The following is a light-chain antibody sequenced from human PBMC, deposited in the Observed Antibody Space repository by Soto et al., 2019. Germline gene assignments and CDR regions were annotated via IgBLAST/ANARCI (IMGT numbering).Light chain of an antibody. CDR2: EVN. J-gene: IGLJ3*02. V-gene: IGLV2-8*01. Sequence: QSALTQPPSASGSPGQSVTISCTGTSSDIGGYDYVSWYQQHPGKAPKLIIYEVNKRPSGVPDRFSGSKSGNTASLTVSGLQAEDEADHYCSSYAGSNNLVFAGGTKVTVL. CDR1: SSDIGGYDY. CDR3: SSYAGSNNLV.